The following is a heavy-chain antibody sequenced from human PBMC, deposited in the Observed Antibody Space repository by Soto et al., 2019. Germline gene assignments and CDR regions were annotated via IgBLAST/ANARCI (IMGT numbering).Heavy chain of an antibody. J-gene: IGHJ4*02. CDR3: TRRGCSSESFCCFDF. Sequence: EVQLVESGGLLVRPGGSLRLSCAASGFSFSGYCLTWVRQTPGKGLEWVASIDRDGSEKNYLDSVKGRFTISRDNAEKSLYLEMKNLRGEDTAFYYCTRRGCSSESFCCFDFWGQGTLVTVSS. D-gene: IGHD6-6*01. V-gene: IGHV3-7*01. CDR1: GFSFSGYC. CDR2: IDRDGSEK.